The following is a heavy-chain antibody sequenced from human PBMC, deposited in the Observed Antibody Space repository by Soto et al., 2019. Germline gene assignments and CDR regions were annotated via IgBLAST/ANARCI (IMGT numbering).Heavy chain of an antibody. Sequence: QVQLVESGGGVVQPGRSLRLSCAASGFTFSSYGMHWVRQAPCKGLEWVAVIWYDGSNKYYADSVKGRFTISRDNSKNALYLQMNSLRAEDTAVYYCARDRGVLAIFGVVTTNWFDPWGQVTLVTVSS. CDR1: GFTFSSYG. J-gene: IGHJ5*02. V-gene: IGHV3-33*01. CDR3: ARDRGVLAIFGVVTTNWFDP. D-gene: IGHD3-3*01. CDR2: IWYDGSNK.